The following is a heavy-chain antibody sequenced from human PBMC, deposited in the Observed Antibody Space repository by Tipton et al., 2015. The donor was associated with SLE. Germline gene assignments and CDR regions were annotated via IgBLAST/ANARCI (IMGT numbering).Heavy chain of an antibody. Sequence: VQLVQSGAEVKKPGSSVKVSCTASGGTFSSYAISWVRQAPGQGLEWMGRIIPMFGIANYAQKFQGRVTITADKSASTAYMELGSLRPEDTAVYYCARGYGSASSAFHIWGQVTMVTVSS. CDR2: IIPMFGIA. D-gene: IGHD3-10*01. CDR1: GGTFSSYA. CDR3: ARGYGSASSAFHI. V-gene: IGHV1-69*09. J-gene: IGHJ3*02.